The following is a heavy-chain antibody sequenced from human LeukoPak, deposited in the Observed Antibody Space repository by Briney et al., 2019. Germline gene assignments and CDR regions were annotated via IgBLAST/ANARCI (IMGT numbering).Heavy chain of an antibody. Sequence: GGSLRLSCAASGFTFSIYAMSWVRQAPGKGLEWVSTISGSGGRTYYADSVRGRFTISRDNSKNTLYLQMNSLRAEDTAVYYCARGGHSSAFFDYWGQGTLVTVSS. CDR3: ARGGHSSAFFDY. CDR1: GFTFSIYA. V-gene: IGHV3-23*01. CDR2: ISGSGGRT. J-gene: IGHJ4*02. D-gene: IGHD3-22*01.